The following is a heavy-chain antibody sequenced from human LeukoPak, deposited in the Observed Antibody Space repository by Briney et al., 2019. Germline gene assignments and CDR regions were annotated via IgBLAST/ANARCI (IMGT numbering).Heavy chain of an antibody. CDR3: ARGGSSASFDY. CDR2: ISAYNGNT. V-gene: IGHV1-18*01. J-gene: IGHJ4*02. D-gene: IGHD6-6*01. Sequence: GASVKVSCKASGYTLTSYGISWVRQAPGQGLEWMGWISAYNGNTNYAQKLQGRVTMTTDTSTSTADMELRRLRYDDTAVYYCARGGSSASFDYWGQGTLVTVSS. CDR1: GYTLTSYG.